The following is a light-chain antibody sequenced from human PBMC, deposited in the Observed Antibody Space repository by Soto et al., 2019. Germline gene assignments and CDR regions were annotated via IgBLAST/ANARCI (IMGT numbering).Light chain of an antibody. J-gene: IGKJ1*01. V-gene: IGKV1-9*01. CDR3: QQADSFPWT. CDR1: QGISSY. Sequence: DIQLTQSPSFLSASVGDRVTITCRASQGISSYLAWYQQKPGKAPKLLIYAASTLQSGVPSRFSGSGSGTEFTLTISSLQPEDFAIYYCQQADSFPWTFGQGTRVEIK. CDR2: AAS.